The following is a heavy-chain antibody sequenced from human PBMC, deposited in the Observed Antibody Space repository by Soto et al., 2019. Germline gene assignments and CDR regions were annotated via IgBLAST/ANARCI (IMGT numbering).Heavy chain of an antibody. J-gene: IGHJ6*02. Sequence: PSETLSLTCTVSGGSISSYYWSWIRQPPGKGLEWIWYIYYSGSTNYNPSLKSRVTISVDTAKNQFSLKLSSVTAADTAVYYCARGVRFLECPKEPSCYGMDVWGQGTTVTVSS. CDR2: IYYSGST. V-gene: IGHV4-59*01. D-gene: IGHD3-3*01. CDR1: GGSISSYY. CDR3: ARGVRFLECPKEPSCYGMDV.